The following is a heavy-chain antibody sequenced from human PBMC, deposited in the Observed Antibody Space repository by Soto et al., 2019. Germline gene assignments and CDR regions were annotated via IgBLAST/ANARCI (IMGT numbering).Heavy chain of an antibody. CDR3: ARHHDS. CDR2: IFSGGNS. Sequence: PSETLSLTCSVSGGSISSRSYYWGWIRHPPGNGLEFIGGIFSGGNSFYNPSLNTRVTISVDTSKNQCSLKLSSVTAADTAVYYCARHHDSWGQGTLVTVSS. CDR1: GGSISSRSYY. J-gene: IGHJ4*02. V-gene: IGHV4-39*01.